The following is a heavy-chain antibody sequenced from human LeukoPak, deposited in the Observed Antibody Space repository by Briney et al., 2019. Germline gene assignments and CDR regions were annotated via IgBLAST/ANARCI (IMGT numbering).Heavy chain of an antibody. CDR1: GFTFSSYT. D-gene: IGHD3-3*01. CDR3: ASYENYYYYYMDV. J-gene: IGHJ6*03. Sequence: GGTLRLSCAASGFTFSSYTMNWVRQAPGKGLEWVSSISSSSSYKYYAAPVKGRFTISRDNAKNSLYLQMNSLRAEETVEYYCASYENYYYYYMDVWGKGTTVTISS. V-gene: IGHV3-21*01. CDR2: ISSSSSYK.